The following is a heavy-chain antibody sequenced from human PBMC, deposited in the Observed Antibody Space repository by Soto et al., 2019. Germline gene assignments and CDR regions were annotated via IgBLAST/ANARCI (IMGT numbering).Heavy chain of an antibody. CDR2: INPSAEKT. Sequence: QVQLVQSGAEVKKPGASVKVSCKASGYTFTSYYIHWVRQAPGQGIQWMGVINPSAEKTTYAQKFRGRVTVSRDTSTSTVYVELSSLRSEHTALYYCARGIDIGHHYDYYGMDVWGQGTTLTVSS. J-gene: IGHJ6*02. CDR1: GYTFTSYY. V-gene: IGHV1-46*01. D-gene: IGHD2-21*01. CDR3: ARGIDIGHHYDYYGMDV.